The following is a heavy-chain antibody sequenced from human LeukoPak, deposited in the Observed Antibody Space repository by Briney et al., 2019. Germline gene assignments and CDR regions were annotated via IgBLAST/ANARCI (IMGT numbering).Heavy chain of an antibody. CDR2: ISGSGSGGST. CDR1: GFTFSNSA. CDR3: AKDLHGAFDY. D-gene: IGHD3-10*01. Sequence: GGSLRLSCAASGFTFSNSAMSWVRQAPGKGLEWVSSISGSGSGGSTYYADSVKGRFTISRDNSKNTLYLHMHSLRADDTALYYCAKDLHGAFDYWGQGILVTVSS. J-gene: IGHJ4*02. V-gene: IGHV3-23*01.